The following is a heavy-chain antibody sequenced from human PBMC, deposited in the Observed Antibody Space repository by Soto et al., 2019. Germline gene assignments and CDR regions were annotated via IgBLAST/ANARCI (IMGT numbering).Heavy chain of an antibody. CDR3: ARGGYSGYDYGYYYYMDV. CDR2: IYYSGST. J-gene: IGHJ6*03. D-gene: IGHD5-12*01. CDR1: GGSISSGGYY. V-gene: IGHV4-31*03. Sequence: SETLSLTCTVSGGSISSGGYYWSWIRQHPGKGLEWIGYIYYSGSTYYNPSLKSRVTISVDTSKNQFSLKLSSVTAADTAVYYCARGGYSGYDYGYYYYMDVWGKGTTVTVSS.